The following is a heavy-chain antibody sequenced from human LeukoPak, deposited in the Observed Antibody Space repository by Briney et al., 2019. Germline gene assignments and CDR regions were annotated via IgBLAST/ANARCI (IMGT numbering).Heavy chain of an antibody. CDR3: ARDSVGATGKIDY. CDR1: GFTFSSYW. V-gene: IGHV3-7*01. CDR2: IKQDGSEK. J-gene: IGHJ4*02. D-gene: IGHD1-26*01. Sequence: PGGPLRLSCAASGFTFSSYWMRWVRQAPGKGVEGVANIKQDGSEKYYVDSVKGRFTISRDNAKNSLYLQMNSLRAEDTAVYYCARDSVGATGKIDYWGQGTLVTVSS.